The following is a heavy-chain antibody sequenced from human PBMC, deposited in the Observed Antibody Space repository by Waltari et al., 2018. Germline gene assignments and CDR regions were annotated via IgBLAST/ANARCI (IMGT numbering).Heavy chain of an antibody. J-gene: IGHJ4*02. CDR2: IKQDGTQQ. V-gene: IGHV3-7*01. CDR1: GFTFGSHW. CDR3: ARALPGEITVYDY. Sequence: EVQLVESGGGFVQPGGSLRLSCVASGFTFGSHWMSWVRQAPEKGLEWGADIKQDGTQQYYVDSVKGRFTVSRDNHKNSLFLQMNSLRAEDTAVYYCARALPGEITVYDYWAQGALVTVSS. D-gene: IGHD3-10*01.